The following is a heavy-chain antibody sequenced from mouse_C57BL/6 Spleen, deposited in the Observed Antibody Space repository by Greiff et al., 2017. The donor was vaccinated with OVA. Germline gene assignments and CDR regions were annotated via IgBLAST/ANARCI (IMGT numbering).Heavy chain of an antibody. J-gene: IGHJ2*01. V-gene: IGHV10-1*01. Sequence: DVKLVESGGGLVQPKGSLKLSCAASGFSFNTYAMNWVRQAPGKGLEWVARIRSKSNNYATYYADSVKDRFTISRDDSESMLYLQMNNLKTEDTAMYYCVKDGRGPYYFDYWGQGTTLTVSS. CDR3: VKDGRGPYYFDY. D-gene: IGHD1-1*01. CDR1: GFSFNTYA. CDR2: IRSKSNNYAT.